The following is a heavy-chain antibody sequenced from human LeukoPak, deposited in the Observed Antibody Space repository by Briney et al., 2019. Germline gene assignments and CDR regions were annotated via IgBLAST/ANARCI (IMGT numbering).Heavy chain of an antibody. V-gene: IGHV3-48*03. Sequence: QPGGSLRLSCAASGFTFSSYEMNWVRQVPGKGLEWISYISSSGSTIYFADSVKGRFTISRDNAKNSLYLQMNSLRAEDTAVYYCARPSRPYRSSECFQHWGQGTLVIVSS. D-gene: IGHD6-13*01. CDR1: GFTFSSYE. CDR3: ARPSRPYRSSECFQH. J-gene: IGHJ1*01. CDR2: ISSSGSTI.